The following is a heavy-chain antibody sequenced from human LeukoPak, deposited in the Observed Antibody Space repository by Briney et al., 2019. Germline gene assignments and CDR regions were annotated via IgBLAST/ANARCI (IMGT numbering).Heavy chain of an antibody. D-gene: IGHD4/OR15-4a*01. J-gene: IGHJ4*02. CDR1: GFTFSSYA. CDR2: ISASGGST. Sequence: GGSLRLSCAASGFTFSSYAMSWVRQAPGKGLEWVSGISASGGSTYYADSVKGRFTISRDNAKNSVYLQMNSLGVEDTAVYYCARVHGAYPIDYWGQGTLVTVSS. CDR3: ARVHGAYPIDY. V-gene: IGHV3-23*01.